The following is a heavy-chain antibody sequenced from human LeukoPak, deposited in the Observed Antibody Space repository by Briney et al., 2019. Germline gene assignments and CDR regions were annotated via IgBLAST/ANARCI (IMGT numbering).Heavy chain of an antibody. CDR1: GYTFTGYY. J-gene: IGHJ6*02. D-gene: IGHD3-10*01. Sequence: ASVKVSCKASGYTFTGYYMHWVRQAPGQGLEWMGRINPNSGGTNYAQKLQGRVTMTRDTSISTAYMELSSLRSDDTAVYYCAREQGGENYGMDVWGQGTTVTVSS. V-gene: IGHV1-2*06. CDR3: AREQGGENYGMDV. CDR2: INPNSGGT.